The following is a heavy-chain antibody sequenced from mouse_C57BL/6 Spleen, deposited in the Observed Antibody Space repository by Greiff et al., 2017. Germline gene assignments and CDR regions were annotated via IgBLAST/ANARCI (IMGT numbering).Heavy chain of an antibody. V-gene: IGHV7-1*01. J-gene: IGHJ4*01. CDR3: ARAYAMDY. CDR1: GFTFSDFY. Sequence: EVKLVESGGGLVQSGRSLRLSCATSGFTFSDFYMEWVRQAPGKGLEWIAASRNKANDYTTEYSASVKGRFIVSRDTSQSILYLQMNALRAEDNAIYYCARAYAMDYWGQGTSVTVSS. CDR2: SRNKANDYTT.